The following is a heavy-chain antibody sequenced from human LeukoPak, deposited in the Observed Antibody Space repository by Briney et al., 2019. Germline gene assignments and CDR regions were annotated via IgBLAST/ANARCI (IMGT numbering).Heavy chain of an antibody. CDR3: AKDRSSSSWFDGYDF. D-gene: IGHD6-13*01. J-gene: IGHJ3*01. V-gene: IGHV3-23*01. CDR2: ISGSGGTT. Sequence: GGSLRLSCTASGFIFSTCAMSWVRQAPGKGLEWVSAISGSGGTTYYADSVKGRFSISRDNSKNTLFLQMNSLRAEDTAVYYCAKDRSSSSWFDGYDFWGQGTMVTVSS. CDR1: GFIFSTCA.